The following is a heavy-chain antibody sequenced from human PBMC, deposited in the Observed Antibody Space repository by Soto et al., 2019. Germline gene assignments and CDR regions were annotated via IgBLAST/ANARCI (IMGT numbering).Heavy chain of an antibody. Sequence: EVRLLESGGGLAQPGGSRRLSCAASGFTFSSSAMNWVRQAPGKGLEWVSSIRVGGGDTFYADSVRGRFTVSRDISRNTLYLQMISLRAEDTAIYYCAKCSVGTVRTSGWCNWFDPWGQGTLVTVSS. J-gene: IGHJ5*02. CDR2: IRVGGGDT. D-gene: IGHD6-19*01. CDR3: AKCSVGTVRTSGWCNWFDP. V-gene: IGHV3-23*01. CDR1: GFTFSSSA.